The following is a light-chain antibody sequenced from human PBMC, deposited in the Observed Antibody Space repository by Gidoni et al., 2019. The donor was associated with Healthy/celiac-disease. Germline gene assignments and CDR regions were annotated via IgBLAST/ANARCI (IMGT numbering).Light chain of an antibody. Sequence: EILLTQSPGTLSLSLGERATLSCRASQSVSSSYLAWYQQKPGQAPRLLIYGASSRATGIPDRFSGSGSGTDFTLTISRLEPEDFAVYYCQQYGSSPQTFGQGTKVEIK. V-gene: IGKV3-20*01. CDR2: GAS. J-gene: IGKJ1*01. CDR3: QQYGSSPQT. CDR1: QSVSSSY.